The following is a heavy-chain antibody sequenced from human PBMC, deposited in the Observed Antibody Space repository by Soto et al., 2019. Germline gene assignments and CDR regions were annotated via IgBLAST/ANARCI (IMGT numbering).Heavy chain of an antibody. CDR1: GFTVSSNY. J-gene: IGHJ3*02. V-gene: IGHV3-53*01. Sequence: EVQLVESGGGLIQPGGSLRLSCAAAGFTVSSNYMSWVRQAPGKGLEWVSVVYSGGSTYYADSVKGRFTISRDNSKNTLYLHMNSLRAEDTAVYYCARVRVIRFLEWLYASGIDAFDIWCQGTMVTVSS. D-gene: IGHD3-3*01. CDR2: VYSGGST. CDR3: ARVRVIRFLEWLYASGIDAFDI.